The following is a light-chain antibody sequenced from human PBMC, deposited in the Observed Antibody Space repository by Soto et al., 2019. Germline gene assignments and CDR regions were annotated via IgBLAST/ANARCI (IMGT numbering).Light chain of an antibody. Sequence: EIVLTQSPGTLSLSPGERSTLSCRGRQSVGSKYLDWYQQNPGKAPRLLIYGASRRATGIPDRLSGSASGTDLAITISRLETEDFAVYFCQQYSDLPMTFGQGTRLEI. J-gene: IGKJ5*01. CDR2: GAS. CDR3: QQYSDLPMT. CDR1: QSVGSKY. V-gene: IGKV3-20*01.